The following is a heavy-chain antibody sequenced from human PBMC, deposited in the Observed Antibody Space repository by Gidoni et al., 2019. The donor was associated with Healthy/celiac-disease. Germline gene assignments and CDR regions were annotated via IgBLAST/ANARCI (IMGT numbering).Heavy chain of an antibody. Sequence: QVQLVQFGAEVKKPEASVQVSCQASGYTFTGYYMPWVRQAPGQGLEWMGGINPNSGGTNYAQKFQGWVTMTRDTSISTAYRELSRLRSDDTAVYYCARALQRVYWNYDYYYYGMDVWGQGTTVTVAS. D-gene: IGHD1-7*01. CDR2: INPNSGGT. V-gene: IGHV1-2*04. CDR1: GYTFTGYY. J-gene: IGHJ6*02. CDR3: ARALQRVYWNYDYYYYGMDV.